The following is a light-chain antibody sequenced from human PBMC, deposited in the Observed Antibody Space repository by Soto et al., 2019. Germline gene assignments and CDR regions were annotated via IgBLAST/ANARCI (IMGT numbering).Light chain of an antibody. CDR1: SSDVGGYNY. V-gene: IGLV2-8*01. CDR2: EVN. J-gene: IGLJ1*01. CDR3: SSYAGSSNV. Sequence: LTQPPSASGSPGQSVAISCTGTSSDVGGYNYVSWYQQHPGKAPNLMIYEVNKRPSGVPDRFSGSKSGNTASLTVSGLQAEDEADYYCSSYAGSSNVFGTGTKVTVL.